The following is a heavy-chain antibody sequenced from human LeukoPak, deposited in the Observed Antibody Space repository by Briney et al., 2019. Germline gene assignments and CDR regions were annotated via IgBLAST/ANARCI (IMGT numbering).Heavy chain of an antibody. D-gene: IGHD2-2*01. J-gene: IGHJ4*02. CDR3: ARLVAYCSSTSCSFDY. Sequence: SETLSLTCSVSGGSISSSSYYWGWIRQPPGKGLEWIGSIYYSGSTYYNPSVKSRVTISVDTSRNQLSLKLSSVTAADTAVYYCARLVAYCSSTSCSFDYWGQGTLVTVSS. V-gene: IGHV4-39*01. CDR1: GGSISSSSYY. CDR2: IYYSGST.